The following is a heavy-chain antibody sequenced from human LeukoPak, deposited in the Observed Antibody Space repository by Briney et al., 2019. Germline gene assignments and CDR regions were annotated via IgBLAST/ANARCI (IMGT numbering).Heavy chain of an antibody. CDR1: GFTFSSYW. Sequence: GGSLRLSCAASGFTFSSYWMHWVRQAPGKGLVWVSRINSDGSSTGYADSVKGRFTISRDNAKNTLYLQMNSLRAEDTAVYYCARLGRTQWLGHYYFDYWGQGTLVTVSS. V-gene: IGHV3-74*01. CDR2: INSDGSST. J-gene: IGHJ4*02. D-gene: IGHD6-19*01. CDR3: ARLGRTQWLGHYYFDY.